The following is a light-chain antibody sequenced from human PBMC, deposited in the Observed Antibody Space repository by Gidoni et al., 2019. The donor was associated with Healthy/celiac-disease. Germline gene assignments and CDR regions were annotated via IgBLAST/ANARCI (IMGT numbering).Light chain of an antibody. CDR1: KLGDKY. J-gene: IGLJ2*01. V-gene: IGLV3-1*01. Sequence: SSELTQPPSVSVSPGQTASITCSGAKLGDKYACWYQQKPGPSPVLVIYQDSKRPSGIPELFSGSNSGNTATLTISGTQAMDEADYYCQAWDSSTVVFGGGTKLTVL. CDR3: QAWDSSTVV. CDR2: QDS.